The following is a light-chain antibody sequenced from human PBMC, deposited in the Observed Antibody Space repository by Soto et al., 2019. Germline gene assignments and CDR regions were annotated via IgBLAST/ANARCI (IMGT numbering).Light chain of an antibody. Sequence: QTVLTQPPSAYGTPGQRVTISCSGSSSNIGSNYVYWYQQLPGTAPKLLIYRNNQRPSGVPDRFSGSKSGTSASLAISGLRSEDEADYYCAARDDSLSGYAVFGGGTQLTVL. V-gene: IGLV1-47*01. J-gene: IGLJ7*01. CDR2: RNN. CDR1: SSNIGSNY. CDR3: AARDDSLSGYAV.